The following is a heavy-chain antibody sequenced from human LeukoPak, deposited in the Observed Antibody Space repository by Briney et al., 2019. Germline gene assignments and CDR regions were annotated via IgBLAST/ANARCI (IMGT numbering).Heavy chain of an antibody. CDR3: ARLDTYYYDSSGYYLSY. D-gene: IGHD3-22*01. CDR2: ISGSGGST. J-gene: IGHJ4*02. CDR1: GFTFSSYG. Sequence: GGSLRLSCAASGFTFSSYGMSWVRQAPGKGLEWVSAISGSGGSTYYADSVKGRFTISRDNSKNTLYLQMNSLRAEDTAVYYCARLDTYYYDSSGYYLSYWGQGTLVTVSS. V-gene: IGHV3-23*01.